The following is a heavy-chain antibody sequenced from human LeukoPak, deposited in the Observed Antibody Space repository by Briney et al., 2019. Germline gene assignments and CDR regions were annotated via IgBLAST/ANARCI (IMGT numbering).Heavy chain of an antibody. V-gene: IGHV4-59*01. Sequence: SETLSLTCIVSGGSISSYYWSWIRQPPGKGLEWIVYIYDSGSTNYNPSLKSRVIISVDTSKNQFSLRLSSVTAADTAVYYCAREMATSGYYYYYMDVWGKGTTVTVSS. CDR3: AREMATSGYYYYYMDV. D-gene: IGHD5-24*01. J-gene: IGHJ6*03. CDR2: IYDSGST. CDR1: GGSISSYY.